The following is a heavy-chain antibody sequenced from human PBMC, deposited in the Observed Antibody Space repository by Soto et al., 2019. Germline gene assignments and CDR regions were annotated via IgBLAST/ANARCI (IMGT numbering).Heavy chain of an antibody. D-gene: IGHD1-1*01. J-gene: IGHJ4*01. Sequence: XGSLTLSCSAAGVTFSDYYMNWIRQAPGQGLDWLSFINPRGETRYIADSIRGRFTFSRDNARRSLYVQMNSLRAEDTAVYYCARSGLPLIEILDYWGQGTLVTVSS. CDR3: ARSGLPLIEILDY. CDR1: GVTFSDYY. V-gene: IGHV3-11*01. CDR2: INPRGETR.